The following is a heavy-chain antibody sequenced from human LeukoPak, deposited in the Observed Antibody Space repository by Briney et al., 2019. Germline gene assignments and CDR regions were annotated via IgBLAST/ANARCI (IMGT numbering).Heavy chain of an antibody. CDR2: IKQDGSEK. D-gene: IGHD3-10*01. J-gene: IGHJ4*02. Sequence: GGSLRLSCAASGFTFSDSAVHWVRQASGKGLEWVANIKQDGSEKYYVDSVKGRFTISRDNAKNSLYLRMNSLRAEDTAVYYCARDADGVVDYWGQGTLVTVSS. CDR1: GFTFSDSA. CDR3: ARDADGVVDY. V-gene: IGHV3-7*01.